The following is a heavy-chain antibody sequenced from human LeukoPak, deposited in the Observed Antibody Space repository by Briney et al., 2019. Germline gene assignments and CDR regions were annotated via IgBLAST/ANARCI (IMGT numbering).Heavy chain of an antibody. CDR3: ARDRASIAVAGTNFDY. V-gene: IGHV3-11*04. CDR1: GFTFSDYY. J-gene: IGHJ4*02. CDR2: ISSSGSTI. Sequence: GGSLRLSCAASGFTFSDYYMSWIRQAPGKGLEWVSYISSSGSTIYYADSVKGRFTISRDNAKNSLYLQMNSLRAEDTAVYYCARDRASIAVAGTNFDYWGQGTLVTVSS. D-gene: IGHD6-19*01.